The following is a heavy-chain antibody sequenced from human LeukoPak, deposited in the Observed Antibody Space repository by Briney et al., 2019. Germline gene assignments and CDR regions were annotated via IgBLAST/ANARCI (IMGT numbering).Heavy chain of an antibody. CDR3: AKDYDSSGYYRDAFDI. Sequence: GGSLRLSCVASGFTFSSYGMHWVRQAPGKGLEWVAVISYDGSNKYYADSVKGRFTISRDNSKNTLYLQMNSLRAEDTAVYYCAKDYDSSGYYRDAFDIWGQGTMVTVSS. D-gene: IGHD3-22*01. J-gene: IGHJ3*02. CDR2: ISYDGSNK. V-gene: IGHV3-30*18. CDR1: GFTFSSYG.